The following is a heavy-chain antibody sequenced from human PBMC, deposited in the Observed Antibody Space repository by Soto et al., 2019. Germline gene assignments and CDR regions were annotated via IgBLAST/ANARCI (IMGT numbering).Heavy chain of an antibody. CDR3: ARDRGYYDSSGPSDAFDI. CDR1: GGTFSSYA. J-gene: IGHJ3*02. CDR2: IIPIFGTA. V-gene: IGHV1-69*13. D-gene: IGHD3-22*01. Sequence: ASVKVSCKASGGTFSSYAISWVRQAPGQGLEWMGGIIPIFGTANYAQKFQGRVTITADESTSTAYMELSSLRSEDTAVYYCARDRGYYDSSGPSDAFDIWGQGTMVTVSS.